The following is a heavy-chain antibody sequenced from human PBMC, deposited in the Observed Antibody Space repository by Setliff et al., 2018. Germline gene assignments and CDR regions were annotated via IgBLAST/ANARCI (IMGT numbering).Heavy chain of an antibody. CDR1: GGTFSSYA. J-gene: IGHJ6*03. V-gene: IGHV1-69*06. D-gene: IGHD3-3*01. Sequence: GASVKVSCKASGGTFSSYAISWVRQAPGQGLEWMGRIIPIFGTANYAQKFQGRVTITADKSTSTAYMELSSLRSEDTAVYYCARDPPHDFWSGCYGRGGYYYYMDVWGKGTTVTVSS. CDR3: ARDPPHDFWSGCYGRGGYYYYMDV. CDR2: IIPIFGTA.